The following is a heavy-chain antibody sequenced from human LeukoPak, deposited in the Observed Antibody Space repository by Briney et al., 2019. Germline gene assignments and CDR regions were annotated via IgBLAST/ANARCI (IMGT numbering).Heavy chain of an antibody. CDR1: GFTFSSHW. CDR3: ARGGGDI. D-gene: IGHD3-10*01. J-gene: IGHJ3*02. Sequence: PGGSLRLSCAASGFTFSSHWMSWVRQAPGKGLEWLANIKQDGSEKRYVDSVKGRFTISRDNAKNSLYLQMNSLRAEDTAVYYCARGGGDIWGQGTMVTVSS. CDR2: IKQDGSEK. V-gene: IGHV3-7*03.